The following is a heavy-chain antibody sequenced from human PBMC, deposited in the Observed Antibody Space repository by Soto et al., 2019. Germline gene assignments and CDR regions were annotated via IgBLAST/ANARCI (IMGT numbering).Heavy chain of an antibody. J-gene: IGHJ4*02. CDR1: GFSLSTRGVG. CDR2: IYWNDDK. Sequence: QITLKESGPTLVKPTQTLTLTCTFSGFSLSTRGVGVGWIRQPPGKALEWLALIYWNDDKRYSPSLKSRLTITKDTSKNQVVLTMTNMDPVDTDTYYCAHRRDRGFYFDYWGQGTPVTVSS. V-gene: IGHV2-5*01. CDR3: AHRRDRGFYFDY.